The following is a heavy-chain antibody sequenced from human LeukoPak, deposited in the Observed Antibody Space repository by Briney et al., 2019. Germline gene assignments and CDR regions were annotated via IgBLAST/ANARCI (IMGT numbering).Heavy chain of an antibody. Sequence: GGSLRLSCSASGFTFSSYAMHWVRQAPGKGLEYVSAISSNGGSTYYADSVKGRLTISRDNSENTLYLQMNSLRAEDTAVYYCAKDYDSSGWAAFDIWGQGTMVTVSS. CDR1: GFTFSSYA. V-gene: IGHV3-64*04. CDR2: ISSNGGST. J-gene: IGHJ3*02. D-gene: IGHD3-22*01. CDR3: AKDYDSSGWAAFDI.